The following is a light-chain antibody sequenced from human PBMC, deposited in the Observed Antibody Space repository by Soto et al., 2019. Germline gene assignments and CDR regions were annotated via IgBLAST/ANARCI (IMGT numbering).Light chain of an antibody. CDR2: GAS. CDR3: DQYATDPLT. V-gene: IGKV3-20*01. Sequence: EIVLTQSPGTLSLSPGDRATLSCRASQRVGRDYLAWFQHKGGQAPRLLVHGASNWATGIPDRFSGSGSGTDFTLIISRLEPEDFAVYYCDQYATDPLTFVGGTKVEI. J-gene: IGKJ4*01. CDR1: QRVGRDY.